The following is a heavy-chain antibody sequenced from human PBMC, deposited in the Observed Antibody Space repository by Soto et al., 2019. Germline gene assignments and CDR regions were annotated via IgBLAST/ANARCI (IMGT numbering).Heavy chain of an antibody. CDR2: ISGSGGST. J-gene: IGHJ1*01. Sequence: EVQLLESGGGLVQPGGSLRLSCAASGFTFSSYAMSWVRQAPGKGLEWVSAISGSGGSTYYADSVKGRFTISRDNSKNTLYLQMNRLRAEETAVYYCAKDLAYCGGDCYSEYFQHWGQGTLVTVSS. D-gene: IGHD2-21*02. V-gene: IGHV3-23*01. CDR1: GFTFSSYA. CDR3: AKDLAYCGGDCYSEYFQH.